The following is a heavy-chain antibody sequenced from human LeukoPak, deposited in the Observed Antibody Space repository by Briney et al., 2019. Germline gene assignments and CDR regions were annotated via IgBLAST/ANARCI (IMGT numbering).Heavy chain of an antibody. CDR1: GFTFSSYS. Sequence: GGSLRLSCAASGFTFSSYSMHWVRQAPGKGLEWVSSISGSSYSIYYADSVKGRFTISRDNAKNSLYLQMNSLTAEDTAVYYCARSHPSAGDYYGDYSFHYWGQGTLVTVSS. CDR2: ISGSSYSI. CDR3: ARSHPSAGDYYGDYSFHY. J-gene: IGHJ4*02. D-gene: IGHD4-17*01. V-gene: IGHV3-21*01.